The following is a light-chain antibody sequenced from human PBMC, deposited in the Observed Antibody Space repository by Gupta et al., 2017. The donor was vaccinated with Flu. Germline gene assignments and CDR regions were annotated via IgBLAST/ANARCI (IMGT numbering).Light chain of an antibody. V-gene: IGKV4-1*01. CDR3: QQYFTSPWT. CDR2: WAS. Sequence: IVMTQSPDSLAVSLGERATINCKSSRSVLYTTNNKNYLAWLQQKPGQPPKVLIYWASTRESGVPDRFSGSGSGTDFTLTISGLQAEDVAVYYCQQYFTSPWTFGQGTKVEIK. J-gene: IGKJ1*01. CDR1: RSVLYTTNNKNY.